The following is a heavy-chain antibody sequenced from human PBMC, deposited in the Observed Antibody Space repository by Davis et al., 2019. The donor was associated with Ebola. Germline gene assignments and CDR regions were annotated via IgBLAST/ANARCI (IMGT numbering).Heavy chain of an antibody. D-gene: IGHD3-3*01. CDR2: IIPIFGTA. J-gene: IGHJ4*02. CDR1: GGTFSSYA. V-gene: IGHV1-69*06. CDR3: ATTIFGVVIMEYYFDY. Sequence: AASVKVSCRASGGTFSSYAISWVRQAPGQGLEWMGGIIPIFGTANYAQKFQGRVTITADKSTSTAYMELSSLRSEDTAVYYCATTIFGVVIMEYYFDYWGQGTLVTVSS.